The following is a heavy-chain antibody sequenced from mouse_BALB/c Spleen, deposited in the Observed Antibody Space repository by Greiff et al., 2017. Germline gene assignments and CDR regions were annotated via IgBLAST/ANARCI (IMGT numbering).Heavy chain of an antibody. J-gene: IGHJ1*01. CDR3: ARDSSYWYFDV. V-gene: IGHV3-2*02. CDR1: GYSITSDYA. CDR2: ISYSGST. D-gene: IGHD1-1*01. Sequence: EVQLVESGPGLVKPSQSLSLTCTVTGYSITSDYAWNWIRQFPGNKLEWMGYISYSGSTSYNPSLKSRISITRDTSKNQFFLQLNSVTTEDTATYYCARDSSYWYFDVWGAGTTVTVSS.